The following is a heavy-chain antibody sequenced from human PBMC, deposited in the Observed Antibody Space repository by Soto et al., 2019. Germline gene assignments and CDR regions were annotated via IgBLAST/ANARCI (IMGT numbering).Heavy chain of an antibody. D-gene: IGHD1-20*01. CDR1: GGSLSGHY. V-gene: IGHV4-34*01. CDR2: INHLGST. Sequence: QVQLQQWGAGLLKPSETLSLPCAVYGGSLSGHYWSWLRQPPGKGLEWIGEINHLGSTDYNPSLRSRGTISVDTSKNQFSLRLTSVTAADTAVYYCASPQYNWNNPFVYWGQGTLVTVSS. J-gene: IGHJ4*02. CDR3: ASPQYNWNNPFVY.